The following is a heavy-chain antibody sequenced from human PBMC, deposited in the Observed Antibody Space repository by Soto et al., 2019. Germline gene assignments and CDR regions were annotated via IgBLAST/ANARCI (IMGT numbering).Heavy chain of an antibody. CDR3: ARGTLRFLEWSISEAFDY. J-gene: IGHJ4*02. CDR1: GFTFSSYD. D-gene: IGHD3-3*01. V-gene: IGHV3-13*01. CDR2: IGTAGDT. Sequence: GGSLRLSCAASGFTFSSYDMHWVRQATGKGLEWVSAIGTAGDTYYPGSVKGRFTISRENAKNSLYLQMNSLRAGDTAVYYCARGTLRFLEWSISEAFDYWGQGTLVTVFS.